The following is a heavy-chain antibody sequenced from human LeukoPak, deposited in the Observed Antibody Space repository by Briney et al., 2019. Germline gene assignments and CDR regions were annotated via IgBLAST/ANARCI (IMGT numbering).Heavy chain of an antibody. V-gene: IGHV1-69*06. D-gene: IGHD5-12*01. CDR2: IIPIFGTA. CDR1: GGTFSSYA. J-gene: IGHJ6*04. Sequence: SVKVSCKASGGTFSSYAISWVRQAPGQGLEWMGGIIPIFGTANYAQKFQDRVTITADKSTSTAYMELSSLRSEDTAVYYCAREGSGYDYYYYGMDVWGKGTTVTVSS. CDR3: AREGSGYDYYYYGMDV.